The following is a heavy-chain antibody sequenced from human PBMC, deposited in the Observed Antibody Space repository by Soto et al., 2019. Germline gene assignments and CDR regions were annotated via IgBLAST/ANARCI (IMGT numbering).Heavy chain of an antibody. CDR2: INPNSGGT. D-gene: IGHD5-12*01. V-gene: IGHV1-2*04. CDR3: ARGQALYSGYGKIDY. J-gene: IGHJ4*02. CDR1: GYTFTGYY. Sequence: ASVKVSCKASGYTFTGYYMHWVLQAPGQGLEWMGWINPNSGGTNYAQKFQGWVTMTRDTSISTAYMELSRLRSDDTAVYYCARGQALYSGYGKIDYWGQGTLVTVSS.